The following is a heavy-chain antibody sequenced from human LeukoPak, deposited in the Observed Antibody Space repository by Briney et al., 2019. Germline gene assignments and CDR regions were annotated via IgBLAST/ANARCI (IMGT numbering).Heavy chain of an antibody. CDR2: ISGDGVST. V-gene: IGHV3-43*02. CDR1: GFSFNIYA. J-gene: IGHJ4*02. Sequence: GDSLRLSCAASGFSFNIYAMSWVRQAPGKGLEWVSLISGDGVSTFYADSVKGRFSISRDNSKNSLSLEMDSLRTEDTAMYYCARESGKFDYWGQGTLVAVSS. CDR3: ARESGKFDY.